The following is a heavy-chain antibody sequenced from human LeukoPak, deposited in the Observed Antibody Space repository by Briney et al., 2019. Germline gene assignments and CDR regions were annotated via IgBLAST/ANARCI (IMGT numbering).Heavy chain of an antibody. D-gene: IGHD1-26*01. CDR3: AGPVGALHRDYYYMDV. V-gene: IGHV3-48*01. Sequence: GGSLRLSCAASGFTFSSYSMNWVRQAPGKGLEWVSYISSSSSTIYYADSVKGRFTISRDNSKNTLYLQMNSLRAEDTAVYYCAGPVGALHRDYYYMDVWGKGTTVTVS. J-gene: IGHJ6*03. CDR1: GFTFSSYS. CDR2: ISSSSSTI.